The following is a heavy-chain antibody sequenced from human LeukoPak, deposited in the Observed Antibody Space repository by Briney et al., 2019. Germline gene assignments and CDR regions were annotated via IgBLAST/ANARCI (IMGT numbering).Heavy chain of an antibody. CDR2: IILIFGTA. Sequence: ASVKVSCKASGGTFSSYAISWVRQAPGQGLEWMGGIILIFGTANYAQKFQGRVTITADESTSTAYMELSSLRSEDTAVYYCARDMDYSNNYGMDVWGQGTTVTVSS. V-gene: IGHV1-69*13. D-gene: IGHD4-11*01. J-gene: IGHJ6*02. CDR1: GGTFSSYA. CDR3: ARDMDYSNNYGMDV.